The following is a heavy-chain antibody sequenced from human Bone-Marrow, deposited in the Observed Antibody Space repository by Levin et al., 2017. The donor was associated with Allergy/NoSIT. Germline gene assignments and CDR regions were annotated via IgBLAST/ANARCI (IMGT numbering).Heavy chain of an antibody. V-gene: IGHV3-33*01. CDR2: IWYDGSNK. D-gene: IGHD2-2*01. Sequence: PGGSLRLSCAASGFTFSSYGMHWVRQAPGKGLEWVAVIWYDGSNKYYADSVKGRFTISRDNSKNTLYLQMNSLRAEDTAVYYCARDLLPAASDYYYGMDVWGQGTTVTVSS. CDR1: GFTFSSYG. J-gene: IGHJ6*02. CDR3: ARDLLPAASDYYYGMDV.